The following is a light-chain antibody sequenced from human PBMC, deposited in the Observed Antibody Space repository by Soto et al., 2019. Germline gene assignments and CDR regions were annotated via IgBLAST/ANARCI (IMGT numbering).Light chain of an antibody. CDR2: DAS. V-gene: IGKV1-33*01. Sequence: IQMTQSPSSLSASVGDKVTITCQASQDIRHYLNWYQHKPGEAPKLLIYDASNLETGVPSRFSGGGSGTHFTLTISTLQPEDFSTYSCQQYDGLPLTFGGGTGVESK. CDR1: QDIRHY. J-gene: IGKJ4*01. CDR3: QQYDGLPLT.